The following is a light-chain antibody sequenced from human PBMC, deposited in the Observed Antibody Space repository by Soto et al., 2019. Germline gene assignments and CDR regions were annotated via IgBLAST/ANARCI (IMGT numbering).Light chain of an antibody. CDR3: QQYNSYSWP. CDR2: DAS. CDR1: QSISSW. V-gene: IGKV1-5*01. J-gene: IGKJ1*01. Sequence: DIQRTQSPSTLSASVGDRVTITCRASQSISSWLAWYQQKPGKAPKLLIYDASSLESGVPSRFSGSGSGTEFTLTISSLQPDDFATYYCQQYNSYSWPFWQGTKVDI.